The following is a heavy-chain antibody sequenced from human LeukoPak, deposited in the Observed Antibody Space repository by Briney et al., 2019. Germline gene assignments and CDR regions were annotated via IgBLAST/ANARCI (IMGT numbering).Heavy chain of an antibody. CDR3: AKDWRRVAAAGRYYYYGMDV. V-gene: IGHV3-30*18. D-gene: IGHD6-13*01. CDR2: ISYDGSNK. CDR1: GFTFSNYA. J-gene: IGHJ6*02. Sequence: GGSLRLSCAASGFTFSNYAMHWVRQAPGKGLEWVAVISYDGSNKYYADSVKGRFTISRDNSKNTLYLQMNSLRAEDTAVYYCAKDWRRVAAAGRYYYYGMDVWGQGTTVTVSS.